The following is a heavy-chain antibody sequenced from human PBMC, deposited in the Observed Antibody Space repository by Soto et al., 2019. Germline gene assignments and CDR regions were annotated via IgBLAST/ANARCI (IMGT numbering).Heavy chain of an antibody. CDR2: INPNSGGT. CDR1: GYTFTGYY. Sequence: QVQLVQSGAEVKKPGASVKVSCKASGYTFTGYYMHWVRQAPGQGLEWMGWINPNSGGTNYAQKFQGWVTMTRDTSISTAYMGLGRLRSDDTAVYYCARGGIVVVTPSTINWFDPWGQGTLVTVSS. J-gene: IGHJ5*02. CDR3: ARGGIVVVTPSTINWFDP. V-gene: IGHV1-2*04. D-gene: IGHD3-22*01.